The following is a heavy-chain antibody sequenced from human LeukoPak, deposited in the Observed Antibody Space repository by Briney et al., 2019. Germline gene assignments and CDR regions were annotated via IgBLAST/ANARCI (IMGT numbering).Heavy chain of an antibody. D-gene: IGHD2-21*01. CDR1: GFTFSSHT. J-gene: IGHJ6*03. Sequence: GGSLRLSCAASGFTFSSHTMNWVRQAPGKGLEWVACVSSNVNKMYYAESVRGRFTVSRDNANNSVHLQMSSLRAEDTAVYYCATPGVRDYYYYLDVWGTGTTVTVSS. V-gene: IGHV3-21*01. CDR3: ATPGVRDYYYYLDV. CDR2: VSSNVNKM.